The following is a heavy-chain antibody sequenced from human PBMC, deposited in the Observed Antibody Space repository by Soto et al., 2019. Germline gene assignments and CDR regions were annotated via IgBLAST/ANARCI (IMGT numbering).Heavy chain of an antibody. D-gene: IGHD2-15*01. Sequence: QVLLQESGPGLVKPSQTLSLTCSVSGGSINSDEYYWSWIRQPPGGGLEWIGHVYYTGSTSYSPSLKSRLTISVDTSKNQFSLRLSSVTAADTAVYYCARVPTRTFGYCSGGSCGTRVDVWGQGTTVTVSS. V-gene: IGHV4-30-4*01. CDR1: GGSINSDEYY. J-gene: IGHJ6*02. CDR2: VYYTGST. CDR3: ARVPTRTFGYCSGGSCGTRVDV.